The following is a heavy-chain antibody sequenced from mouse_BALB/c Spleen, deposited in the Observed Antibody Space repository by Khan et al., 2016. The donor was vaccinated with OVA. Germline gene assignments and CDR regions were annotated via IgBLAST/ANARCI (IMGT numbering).Heavy chain of an antibody. CDR3: ARDGSRYNYAMDY. CDR2: ISYSGST. CDR1: GYSITSDYV. Sequence: EVQLQESGPGLVKPSQSLSLTCTVTGYSITSDYVRNLIRQFPGNKLEWMGYISYSGSTNYNPALKSRTSITRDTSKNQFFLQLNSVTTEDTATYYCARDGSRYNYAMDYWGQGTSVTVSS. D-gene: IGHD2-3*01. J-gene: IGHJ4*01. V-gene: IGHV3-2*02.